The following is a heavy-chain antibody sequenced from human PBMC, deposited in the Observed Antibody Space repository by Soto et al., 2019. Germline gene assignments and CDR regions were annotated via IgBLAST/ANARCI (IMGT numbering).Heavy chain of an antibody. CDR2: IYYSGST. CDR3: ARVGNIAAAGTLYYYYYGMDV. J-gene: IGHJ6*02. V-gene: IGHV4-31*02. D-gene: IGHD6-13*01. Sequence: QHPGKGLEWIGYIYYSGSTYYNPSLKSRVTISVDTSKNQFSLKLSSVTAADTAVYYCARVGNIAAAGTLYYYYYGMDVWGQGTTVTVSS.